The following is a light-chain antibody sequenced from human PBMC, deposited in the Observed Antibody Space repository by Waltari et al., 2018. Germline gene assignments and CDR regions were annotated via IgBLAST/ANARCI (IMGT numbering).Light chain of an antibody. V-gene: IGKV1-39*01. CDR2: AAS. CDR3: QQSYSTPRT. Sequence: GDRVTITCRASQSISSYLNWYQQKPGKAPKLLIYAASSLQSGVPSRFSGSGSGTDFTLTISSLQPEDFATYYCQQSYSTPRTFGQGTKLEIK. J-gene: IGKJ2*01. CDR1: QSISSY.